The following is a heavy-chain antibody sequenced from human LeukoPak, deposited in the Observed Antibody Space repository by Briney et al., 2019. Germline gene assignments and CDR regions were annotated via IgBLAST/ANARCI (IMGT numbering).Heavy chain of an antibody. CDR2: IESDGSRT. D-gene: IGHD3-22*01. CDR1: GFTFSNCW. V-gene: IGHV3-74*01. CDR3: ARDTYYYNSSAFYHYYYGMDV. Sequence: GGSLRLSCSASGFTFSNCWMHWVRQAPGKGLEWVSRIESDGSRTRYADSVKGRFTISRDNAKNTLYLQMNSLSAEDTAVYYCARDTYYYNSSAFYHYYYGMDVWGQGTTVTVSS. J-gene: IGHJ6*02.